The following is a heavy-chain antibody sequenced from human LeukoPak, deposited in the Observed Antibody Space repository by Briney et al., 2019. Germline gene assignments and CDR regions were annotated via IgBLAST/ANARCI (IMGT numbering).Heavy chain of an antibody. J-gene: IGHJ4*02. CDR2: INSDGSST. V-gene: IGHV3-74*01. CDR3: ASLDY. CDR1: GFTFSIYR. Sequence: PGGSLRLSCAASGFTFSIYRVHWVCQDPGKGLVWVSSINSDGSSTSYADSVKGRFTISRDNAKNTMYLQMNTLRAEDTAVYYCASLDYWGQGTPVTVPS.